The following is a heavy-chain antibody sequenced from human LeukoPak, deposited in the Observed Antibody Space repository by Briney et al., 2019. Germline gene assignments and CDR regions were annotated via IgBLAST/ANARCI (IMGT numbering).Heavy chain of an antibody. Sequence: GGSLRLSCAASGFTFNNYGMHWVRQAPGKGLEWVAFIRYNGNNQYYADSVKGRFTISRDNSKNTLYLQMNSLRAEDTAVYYCAKDHCGGDCSYFDYWGQGTLVTVSS. V-gene: IGHV3-30*02. CDR3: AKDHCGGDCSYFDY. CDR1: GFTFNNYG. CDR2: IRYNGNNQ. D-gene: IGHD2-21*02. J-gene: IGHJ4*02.